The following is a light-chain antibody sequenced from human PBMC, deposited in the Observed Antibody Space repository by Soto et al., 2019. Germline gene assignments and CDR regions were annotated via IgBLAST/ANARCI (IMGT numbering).Light chain of an antibody. CDR2: KAS. CDR3: QQYNSYSWT. V-gene: IGKV1-5*03. CDR1: QSISSW. Sequence: DSQITQSPSTLSASVGDRVTITCRASQSISSWLAWYQQKPGKAPKLLIYKASSLESGVPSRFSGSGSGTEFTLTISSLQPDDFATYYCQQYNSYSWTFGQGTKVAIK. J-gene: IGKJ1*01.